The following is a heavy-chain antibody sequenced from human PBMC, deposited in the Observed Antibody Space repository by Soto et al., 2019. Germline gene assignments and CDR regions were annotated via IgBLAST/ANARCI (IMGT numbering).Heavy chain of an antibody. V-gene: IGHV4-39*01. CDR2: IFYTGST. CDR1: GDSISTNSHY. Sequence: SETLSLTCTVSGDSISTNSHYWNWVRRPPGKGLEWIASIFYTGSTYYSQSLKSRVTISADTSKNQFFLKLSSVTAADTAVYFRERSTGMNYLAPWGPGTLVTVSS. D-gene: IGHD1-1*01. CDR3: ERSTGMNYLAP. J-gene: IGHJ5*02.